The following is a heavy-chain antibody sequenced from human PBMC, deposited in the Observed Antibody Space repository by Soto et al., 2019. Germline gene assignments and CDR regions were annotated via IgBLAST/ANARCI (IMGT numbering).Heavy chain of an antibody. CDR3: ARARLTSPLVAGTNLRLNWFDP. D-gene: IGHD6-19*01. V-gene: IGHV4-59*01. Sequence: SETLSLTCTVSGGSISSYYWSWIRQPPGKGLEWIGYIYYSGSTNYNPSLKSRVTISVDTSKNQFSLKLSSVTAADTAVYYCARARLTSPLVAGTNLRLNWFDPWGQGTLVTVSS. CDR1: GGSISSYY. CDR2: IYYSGST. J-gene: IGHJ5*02.